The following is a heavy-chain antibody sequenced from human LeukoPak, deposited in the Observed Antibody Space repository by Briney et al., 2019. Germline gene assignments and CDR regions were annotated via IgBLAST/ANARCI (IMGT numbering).Heavy chain of an antibody. V-gene: IGHV3-30-3*01. D-gene: IGHD3-10*01. CDR1: GFTFSSYA. CDR3: VREYGSGILPIDH. Sequence: PGGSLRLSCAASGFTFSSYAMHWVRQAPGKGLEWVAVISYDGSNKYYADSVKGRFTISRDNSKNTLYLQMNSLRAEDTAVYYCVREYGSGILPIDHWGQGTLVTVSS. CDR2: ISYDGSNK. J-gene: IGHJ4*02.